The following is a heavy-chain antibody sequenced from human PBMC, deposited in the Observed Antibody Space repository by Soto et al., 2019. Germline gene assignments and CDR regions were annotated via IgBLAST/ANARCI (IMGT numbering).Heavy chain of an antibody. CDR3: ARARASNYGFFDY. V-gene: IGHV3-30*03. D-gene: IGHD3-10*01. CDR2: ISYDGTTT. CDR1: GFTFSNYG. Sequence: GGSLRLSCEASGFTFSNYGTHWVRQAPGEGLEWVAHISYDGTTTNYADSVKGRFTISRDNAKNTLHLQVNSLELEDTAVYFCARARASNYGFFDYWGQGSLVTVSS. J-gene: IGHJ4*02.